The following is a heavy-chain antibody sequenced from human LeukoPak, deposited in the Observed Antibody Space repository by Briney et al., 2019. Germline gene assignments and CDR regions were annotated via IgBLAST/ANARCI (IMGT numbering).Heavy chain of an antibody. CDR2: IDQDGSDK. D-gene: IGHD7-27*01. Sequence: GGSLRLSCAASGFTFSNAWMNWVRQAPGKGLEWVASIDQDGSDKFSVGSVKGRFTISRDNARNSLYLQMSSLTSEDTAVYFCARASLGWFDPWGQGTLVTVSS. CDR3: ARASLGWFDP. J-gene: IGHJ5*02. CDR1: GFTFSNAW. V-gene: IGHV3-7*01.